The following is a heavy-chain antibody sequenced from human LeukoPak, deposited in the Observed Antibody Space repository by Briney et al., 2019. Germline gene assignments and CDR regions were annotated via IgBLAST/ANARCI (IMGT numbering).Heavy chain of an antibody. CDR2: INASSAGT. CDR1: GYTFTSYF. V-gene: IGHV1-46*01. J-gene: IGHJ4*02. D-gene: IGHD1-26*01. CDR3: AREVGATDY. Sequence: ASVKVSCKASGYTFTSYFLHWVRQAPGQGLEWVGIINASSAGTSYAQRFKGRVTMTSATCTSTVYMELSSLRSEDSAMYYCAREVGATDYWGQGTLVTVSS.